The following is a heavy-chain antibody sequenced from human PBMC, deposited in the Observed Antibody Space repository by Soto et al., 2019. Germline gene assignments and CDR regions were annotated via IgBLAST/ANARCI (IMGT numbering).Heavy chain of an antibody. D-gene: IGHD3-22*01. V-gene: IGHV3-15*07. CDR2: IKSESDGGTT. J-gene: IGHJ4*02. Sequence: EVQLVESGGGLVKPGGSLRLSCAASGVTFSNVWMNWVRQSPGEGLEWVGRIKSESDGGTTDYAAPVKGRFTVSRDDSQGTLYLQMNSLKTDDTAVYYCTTYYYDSSGKHFDFWGQGTLVTVSS. CDR3: TTYYYDSSGKHFDF. CDR1: GVTFSNVW.